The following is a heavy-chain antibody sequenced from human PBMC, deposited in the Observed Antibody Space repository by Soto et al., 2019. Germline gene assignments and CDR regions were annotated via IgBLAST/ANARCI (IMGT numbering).Heavy chain of an antibody. CDR3: ATHSPPAISECWYDP. D-gene: IGHD3-9*01. J-gene: IGHJ5*02. V-gene: IGHV1-18*01. CDR1: GYTFFTYD. CDR2: ISTYSGNT. Sequence: QVHLVQSGVEVKTPGASVKVSCQASGYTFFTYDISWVRQAPGQGLEWRGWISTYSGNTKYAQKFQGRVTMTTDTPTTTPYPDLRSLRSDDTAVYYCATHSPPAISECWYDPWGQGTLVTVSS.